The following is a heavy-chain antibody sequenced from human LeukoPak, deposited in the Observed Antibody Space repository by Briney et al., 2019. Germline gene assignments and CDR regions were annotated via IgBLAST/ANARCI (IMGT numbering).Heavy chain of an antibody. CDR3: ATDSGHSGDILTGYSIRGPFDY. CDR2: LDPEDGET. CDR1: GYTLTELS. V-gene: IGHV1-24*01. J-gene: IGHJ4*02. Sequence: ASVKVSCKVSGYTLTELSMHWVRQAPGKGLEWMGGLDPEDGETIYAQKFQGRVTTTEDTSTDTAYMELSSLRSEDTAVYYCATDSGHSGDILTGYSIRGPFDYWGQGTLATVSS. D-gene: IGHD3-9*01.